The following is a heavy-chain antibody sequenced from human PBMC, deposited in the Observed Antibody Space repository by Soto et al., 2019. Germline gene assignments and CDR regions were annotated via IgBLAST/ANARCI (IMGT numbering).Heavy chain of an antibody. D-gene: IGHD3-22*01. Sequence: QLQLQESGSGLVKPSQTLSLTCAVSGGSISSGGYSWSWIRQPPGKGLEWIGYIYHSGSTYYNPSLKCRVTISVDRSKNQFSLKLSSVTAADTAVYYCARVMRDSSGYYYVDAVDIWGQGTMVTVSS. J-gene: IGHJ3*02. V-gene: IGHV4-30-2*01. CDR3: ARVMRDSSGYYYVDAVDI. CDR1: GGSISSGGYS. CDR2: IYHSGST.